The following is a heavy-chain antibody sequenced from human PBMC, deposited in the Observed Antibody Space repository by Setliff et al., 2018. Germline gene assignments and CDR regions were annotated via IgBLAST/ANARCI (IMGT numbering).Heavy chain of an antibody. CDR1: GGSISNFY. V-gene: IGHV4-59*05. Sequence: SETLSLTCSVSGGSISNFYWSWIRQPPGKGLEWIGSTFYSGSTYYNPSLKSRVSISVDTSKNQFSLRLSSVTAADTAVYYCARHSNSWPVDYWGQGTLVTVSS. J-gene: IGHJ4*02. CDR3: ARHSNSWPVDY. CDR2: TFYSGST. D-gene: IGHD6-13*01.